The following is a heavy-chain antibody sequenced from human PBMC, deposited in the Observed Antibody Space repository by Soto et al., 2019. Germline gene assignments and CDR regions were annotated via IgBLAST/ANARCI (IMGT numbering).Heavy chain of an antibody. CDR1: GFTFSSYW. D-gene: IGHD1-1*01. CDR3: ARGVPGHYGFDV. CDR2: IKYDGGSA. V-gene: IGHV3-74*01. J-gene: IGHJ3*01. Sequence: EVQLVESGGGLVQPGGSLRLSCAASGFTFSSYWMHWVRQATGEGLVWVSRIKYDGGSANYADSVKGRFTISRDNAEHTVYLQMISLRAEDTAVYYCARGVPGHYGFDVWGQGTMVTVSS.